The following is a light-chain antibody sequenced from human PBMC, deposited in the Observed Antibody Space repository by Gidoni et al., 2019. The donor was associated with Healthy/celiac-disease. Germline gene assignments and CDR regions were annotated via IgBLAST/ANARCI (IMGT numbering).Light chain of an antibody. CDR1: SSNIGNHY. J-gene: IGLJ2*01. Sequence: QSVLTQPPSVSAAPGQKVTISCSGSSSNIGNHYVSWYQQLPGTAPTLLIYDNNKRPSGMPDRFSGSKSGTSATLGITGLQTGDEADYYCGTWDSSLSEGVFGGGTKLTVL. CDR2: DNN. CDR3: GTWDSSLSEGV. V-gene: IGLV1-51*01.